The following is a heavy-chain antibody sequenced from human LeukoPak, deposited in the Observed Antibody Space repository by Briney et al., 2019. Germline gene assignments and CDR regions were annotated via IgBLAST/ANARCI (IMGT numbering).Heavy chain of an antibody. D-gene: IGHD2-15*01. CDR2: IYYSGST. CDR3: ARTGGLGGYCSGGSCRYYFDY. Sequence: SETLSLTCTVSGGSISSYYWSWIRQPPGKGLEWIGYIYYSGSTNYNPSLKSRVTISVDTSKNQFSLKLSSVTAADTAVYYCARTGGLGGYCSGGSCRYYFDYWGQGTLVTVSS. V-gene: IGHV4-59*01. J-gene: IGHJ4*02. CDR1: GGSISSYY.